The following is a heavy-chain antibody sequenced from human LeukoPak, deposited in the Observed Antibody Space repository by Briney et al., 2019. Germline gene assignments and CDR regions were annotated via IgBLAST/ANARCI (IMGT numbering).Heavy chain of an antibody. D-gene: IGHD6-13*01. J-gene: IGHJ6*02. CDR2: ISGSGGST. CDR3: ARDTAIAALWHGMDV. V-gene: IGHV3-23*01. Sequence: GGSLRLSCAASGFTFSSYAMSWVRQAPGKGLEWVSGISGSGGSTYYADSVKGRFTISRDNSKNTLYLQMNSLRAEDTAVYYCARDTAIAALWHGMDVWGQGTTVTVSS. CDR1: GFTFSSYA.